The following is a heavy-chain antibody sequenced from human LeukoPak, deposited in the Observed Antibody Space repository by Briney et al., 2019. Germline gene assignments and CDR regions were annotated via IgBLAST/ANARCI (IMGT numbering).Heavy chain of an antibody. CDR2: INHSGST. V-gene: IGHV4-34*01. CDR1: GGSFSGYY. J-gene: IGHJ4*02. D-gene: IGHD6-13*01. CDR3: ARVGAAAGIGYYFDY. Sequence: SETLSLTCAVYGGSFSGYYWSWIRQPPGKGLEWIGEINHSGSTNYNPSLKSRVTISVDTSKNQFSLKLSSVTAADTAVYYCARVGAAAGIGYYFDYWGQGTLVTVSS.